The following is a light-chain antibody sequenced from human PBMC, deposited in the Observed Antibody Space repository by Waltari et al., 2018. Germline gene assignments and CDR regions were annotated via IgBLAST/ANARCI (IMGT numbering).Light chain of an antibody. V-gene: IGLV2-14*01. CDR1: SSDIGAYKY. Sequence: QSALTQPASVSGSPGQSITISCTGTSSDIGAYKYVSWYQQYPDKAPKLIIYEVSNRPSGVSNRFSASKSGNTASLSISGLQAKDESDYYCSSFTSTNTLLFGGGTKLTVL. CDR2: EVS. CDR3: SSFTSTNTLL. J-gene: IGLJ3*02.